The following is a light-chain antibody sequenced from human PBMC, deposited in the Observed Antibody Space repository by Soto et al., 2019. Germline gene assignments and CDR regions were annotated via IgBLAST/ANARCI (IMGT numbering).Light chain of an antibody. V-gene: IGKV4-1*01. CDR2: WAS. J-gene: IGKJ1*01. CDR3: QQYYSTPWT. Sequence: DIVMTQSPDSLAVSLGERATINCKSSQSVLYSSNNKNNLAWYQQKPGQPPKLLIYWASSRESGVPVRFSGSGSGTDFTLAISSLQAEDVAIYYCQQYYSTPWTFGQGTKVELK. CDR1: QSVLYSSNNKNN.